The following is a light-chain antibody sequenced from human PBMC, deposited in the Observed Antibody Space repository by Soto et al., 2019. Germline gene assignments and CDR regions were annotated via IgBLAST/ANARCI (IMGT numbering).Light chain of an antibody. V-gene: IGLV1-44*01. J-gene: IGLJ2*01. CDR1: SSSIERNT. CDR2: LNS. CDR3: QSYDNSLLAYV. Sequence: QSVLTQPPSASGTPGQRVTISCSGDSSSIERNTVSWYQQLPGMAPKLLIYLNSRRPSGVPDRFSGSTSGTSASLAITGLQAEDAADYYCQSYDNSLLAYVFGGGTKLTVL.